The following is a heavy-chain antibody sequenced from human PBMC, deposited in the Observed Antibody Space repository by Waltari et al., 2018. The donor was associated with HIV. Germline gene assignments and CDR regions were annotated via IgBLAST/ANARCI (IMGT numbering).Heavy chain of an antibody. J-gene: IGHJ4*02. CDR1: GFTFSSSW. CDR2: IKEDGSEI. CDR3: ARMQQLTD. V-gene: IGHV3-7*01. D-gene: IGHD6-13*01. Sequence: EVRLVESGGGLVQPGGSLRLSCAASGFTFSSSWMTWVRQAPGKGLEGVGNIKEDGSEIHDVDSVKGRFTIARDNAQNSLYLQMNSLGAEDTAVYYCARMQQLTDWGQGTLVTVSS.